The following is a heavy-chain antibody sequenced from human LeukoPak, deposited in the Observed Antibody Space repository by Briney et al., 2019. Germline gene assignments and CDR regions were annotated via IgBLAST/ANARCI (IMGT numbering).Heavy chain of an antibody. CDR2: IYGGVNT. V-gene: IGHV3-66*01. CDR1: GFTLSSNY. Sequence: GGSLRISCAAPGFTLSSNYMSWVRPAPGKGLEWGSGIYGGVNTVYADSVQGRFTISRDNYKNTLYLQMSSLRAEDTAVYYGAKSPKTGFLFDYWGKGTLVTVSS. CDR3: AKSPKTGFLFDY. J-gene: IGHJ4*02. D-gene: IGHD1-1*01.